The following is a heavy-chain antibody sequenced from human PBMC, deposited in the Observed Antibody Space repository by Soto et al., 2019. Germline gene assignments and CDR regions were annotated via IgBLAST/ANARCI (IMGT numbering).Heavy chain of an antibody. V-gene: IGHV4-4*02. D-gene: IGHD3-16*01. CDR3: ARFYDYIWGSYDYDDAFDI. CDR2: IYHSGST. Sequence: QVQLQESGPGLVKPSGTLSLTCAVSSGSISSSNWWSWVRQPPGKGLEWLGEIYHSGSTNYNPSLKSRVTISVDKSKYQFSLKLSSVTAADTAVYYCARFYDYIWGSYDYDDAFDIWGQGTMVTVSS. J-gene: IGHJ3*02. CDR1: SGSISSSNW.